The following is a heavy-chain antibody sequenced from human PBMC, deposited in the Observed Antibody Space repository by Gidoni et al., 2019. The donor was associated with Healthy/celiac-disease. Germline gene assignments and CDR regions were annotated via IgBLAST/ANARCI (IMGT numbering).Heavy chain of an antibody. CDR2: INHSGST. Sequence: HVQLQQWVAVLLKPSETLSLTFAVYGGSFSGYYWSWIRPPPGKGLEWIGEINHSGSTNYNPSLKSRGTISVDTSKNQFSLKLSSVTAADTAVYYCARRAVAGFGDWGQGTLVTVSS. J-gene: IGHJ4*02. CDR3: ARRAVAGFGD. D-gene: IGHD6-19*01. CDR1: GGSFSGYY. V-gene: IGHV4-34*01.